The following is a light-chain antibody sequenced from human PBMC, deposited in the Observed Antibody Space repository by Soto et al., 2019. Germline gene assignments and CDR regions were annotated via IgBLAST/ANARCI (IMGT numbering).Light chain of an antibody. V-gene: IGLV1-44*01. CDR2: TNT. J-gene: IGLJ2*01. Sequence: QSSLTQPPSASGTPGQKDIISCSGNTSNVGTNPVTWYQHLPGAAPKLLIYTNTQRPSGVPDRFSGSKSGTSASLAVSGLQSEDEGDYYCAVWDGSLNVVVFGGGTQLTVL. CDR1: TSNVGTNP. CDR3: AVWDGSLNVVV.